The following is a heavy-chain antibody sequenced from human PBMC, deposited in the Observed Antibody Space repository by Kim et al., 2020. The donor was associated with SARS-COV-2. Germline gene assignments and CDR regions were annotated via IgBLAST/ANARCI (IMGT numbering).Heavy chain of an antibody. V-gene: IGHV1-8*01. J-gene: IGHJ6*02. CDR1: GYTFTSYE. CDR3: ARREFYCSGNSCYYIYYGMVA. D-gene: IGHD2-2*01. Sequence: ASVKVSCKDSGYTFTSYEINWVRQATGQGLEWMGWMNPNSGDTDYAQKFQGRVNMTRNTSISTAYMELSSLRSEDTAVYYCARREFYCSGNSCYYIYYGMVAWDQGTTVT. CDR2: MNPNSGDT.